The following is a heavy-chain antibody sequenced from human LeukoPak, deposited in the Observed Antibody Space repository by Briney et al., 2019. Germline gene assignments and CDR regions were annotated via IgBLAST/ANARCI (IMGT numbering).Heavy chain of an antibody. CDR1: GGSISSYY. CDR2: IYYSGST. CDR3: AGIGGDSSGYYSVVDY. D-gene: IGHD3-22*01. V-gene: IGHV4-59*01. Sequence: VKPSETLSLTCTVSGGSISSYYWSWTRQPPGKGLEWIGHIYYSGSTNYNPSLKSRVTISVDTSKNQFSLKLSSVTAADTAVYYCAGIGGDSSGYYSVVDYWGQGTLVTVSS. J-gene: IGHJ4*02.